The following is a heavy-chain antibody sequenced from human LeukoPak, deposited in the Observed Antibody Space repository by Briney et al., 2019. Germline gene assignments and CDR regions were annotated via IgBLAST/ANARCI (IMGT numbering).Heavy chain of an antibody. D-gene: IGHD3-3*01. Sequence: ASVKVSCKASGYTFTGYYIHWVRHAPGLGLEWLGRINPNSGGTNYAQRFQGRVTMTRDTSISTAYTELSRLRSDDTAMYYCARETIFGWFDPWGQGTLVTVSS. CDR2: INPNSGGT. J-gene: IGHJ5*02. V-gene: IGHV1-2*06. CDR3: ARETIFGWFDP. CDR1: GYTFTGYY.